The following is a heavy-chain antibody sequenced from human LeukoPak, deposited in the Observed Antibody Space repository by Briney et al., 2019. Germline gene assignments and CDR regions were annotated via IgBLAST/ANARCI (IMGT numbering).Heavy chain of an antibody. D-gene: IGHD1-1*01. CDR2: ITNDGSST. V-gene: IGHV3-74*01. CDR1: GLTFSSHW. CDR3: ARDTNFDY. Sequence: GGSLRLSCAASGLTFSSHWMHWVRQAPGKGLVWASRITNDGSSTTYADSVKGRFTISRDNSKNTLYLQMNSLRAEDTAVYYCARDTNFDYWGQGTLVTVSS. J-gene: IGHJ4*02.